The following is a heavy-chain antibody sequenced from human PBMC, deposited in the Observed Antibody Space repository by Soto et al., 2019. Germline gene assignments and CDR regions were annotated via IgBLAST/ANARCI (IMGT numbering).Heavy chain of an antibody. CDR3: ARGHGDYNYFDY. D-gene: IGHD4-17*01. V-gene: IGHV4-59*01. J-gene: IGHJ4*02. CDR1: GGAISSYY. Sequence: ASETLSLTCTVSGGAISSYYWSWRRQPPGKGLEWIGYIYYSGSTNYNPSLKSRVTISVDTSKNQFSLKLSSVTAADTAVYYCARGHGDYNYFDYWGQGTLVTVYS. CDR2: IYYSGST.